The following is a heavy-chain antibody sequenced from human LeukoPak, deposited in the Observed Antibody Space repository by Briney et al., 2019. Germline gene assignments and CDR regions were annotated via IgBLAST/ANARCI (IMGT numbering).Heavy chain of an antibody. V-gene: IGHV3-21*01. CDR1: GFTFSTFT. CDR2: IPDSGSYS. Sequence: PGGSLRLSCAASGFTFSTFTMNWVRQAPGKGLEWVSPIPDSGSYSHHADSVKGRFTISRDNAKNSLYLDMDSLGAEDTAVYYCVRGDSRDYWGQGTLVTVSS. J-gene: IGHJ4*02. CDR3: VRGDSRDY. D-gene: IGHD6-13*01.